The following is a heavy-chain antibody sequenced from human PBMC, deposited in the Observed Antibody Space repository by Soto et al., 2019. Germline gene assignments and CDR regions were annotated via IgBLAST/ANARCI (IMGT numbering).Heavy chain of an antibody. CDR3: ARGLSGIRGFYYMDV. CDR2: INHSGST. D-gene: IGHD6-19*01. CDR1: GGSFSGYY. J-gene: IGHJ6*03. V-gene: IGHV4-34*01. Sequence: QVQLQQWGAGLLKPSETLSLTCAVYGGSFSGYYWSWIRQPPGKGLEWIGEINHSGSTNYNPSLKSRVTISVDTSKNQFSLKLSSVTAADTAVYYCARGLSGIRGFYYMDVWGKGTTVTVSS.